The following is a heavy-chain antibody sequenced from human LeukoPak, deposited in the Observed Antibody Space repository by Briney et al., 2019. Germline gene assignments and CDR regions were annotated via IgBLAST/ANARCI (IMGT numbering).Heavy chain of an antibody. D-gene: IGHD1-1*01. CDR1: GFTFSSYG. CDR2: IRYDGSNK. V-gene: IGHV3-30*02. Sequence: GGSLRLSCAASGFTFSSYGMHWVRQAPGKGLEWVAFIRYDGSNKYYADSVKGRFTISRDNSKNTLYLQMNSLRAEDTAVYYCARDGERYYYYGMDVWGQGTTVTVSS. J-gene: IGHJ6*02. CDR3: ARDGERYYYYGMDV.